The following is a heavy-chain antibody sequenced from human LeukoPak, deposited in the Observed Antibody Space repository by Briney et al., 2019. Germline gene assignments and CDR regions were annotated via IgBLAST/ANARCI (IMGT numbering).Heavy chain of an antibody. D-gene: IGHD2-15*01. CDR2: INPYSGGT. J-gene: IGHJ5*02. CDR1: GYTFTGYY. V-gene: IGHV1-2*02. CDR3: ARNRIDLVWFDP. Sequence: ASVKVSCKASGYTFTGYYMHWVRQAPGQGLEWVGWINPYSGGTNYAQKFQGRVTMTRDTSISTAYMELSRLRSDDTAVYYCARNRIDLVWFDPWGQGTLVTVSS.